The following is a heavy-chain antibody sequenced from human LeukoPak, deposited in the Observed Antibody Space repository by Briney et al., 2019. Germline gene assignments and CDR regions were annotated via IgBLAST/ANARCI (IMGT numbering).Heavy chain of an antibody. Sequence: SETLSLTCTVSGGSISSYYWSWIRQPPGKGLEWIGYIYYIGSTNYNPSLTSRVTISVDTSKNQFSLKLTSVTAADTAVYYCARGSYYFDYWGQGTLVTVSS. CDR3: ARGSYYFDY. CDR2: IYYIGST. V-gene: IGHV4-59*01. D-gene: IGHD1-26*01. CDR1: GGSISSYY. J-gene: IGHJ4*02.